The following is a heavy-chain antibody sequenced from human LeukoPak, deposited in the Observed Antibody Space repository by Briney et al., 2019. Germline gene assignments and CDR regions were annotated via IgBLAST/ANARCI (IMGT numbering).Heavy chain of an antibody. CDR3: ARDHVYGSGSPYYYYGMDV. J-gene: IGHJ6*02. D-gene: IGHD3-10*01. CDR1: GGSISSFY. Sequence: SEILSLTCTVSGGSISSFYWSWIRQPAGEGLEWIGRISASGSTNYNPSLMGRVTMSVDTSKNQFSLKLSSVTAADTAVYYCARDHVYGSGSPYYYYGMDVWGQGTTITVSS. V-gene: IGHV4-4*07. CDR2: ISASGST.